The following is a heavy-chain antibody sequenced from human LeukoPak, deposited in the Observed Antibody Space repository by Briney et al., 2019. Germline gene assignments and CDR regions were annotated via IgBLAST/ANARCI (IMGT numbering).Heavy chain of an antibody. J-gene: IGHJ4*02. D-gene: IGHD2-21*01. CDR3: ATEMTSIVPDY. CDR2: FDPENDER. CDR1: GHPLSELP. V-gene: IGHV1-24*01. Sequence: ASVKVSCKVSGHPLSELPMYWVRQAPGKGLEWMGGFDPENDERLYAQKFRGRLTMTEDTSKDTAYMELSSLRSEDTAVYYCATEMTSIVPDYWGQGTLVTVSS.